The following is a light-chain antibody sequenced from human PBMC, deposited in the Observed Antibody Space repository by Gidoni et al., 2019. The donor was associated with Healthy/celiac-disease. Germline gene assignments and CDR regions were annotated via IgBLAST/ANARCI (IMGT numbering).Light chain of an antibody. J-gene: IGKJ1*01. CDR2: AAA. V-gene: IGKV1-39*01. CDR1: QSISSS. CDR3: QQSYSTPPWT. Sequence: IQMTQSPSSLSASVGDRVTLPCRASQSISSSLNWYQQKPGKAPKLLLSAAASLQSGVPSKCSGGGCGREFTLTNSSLQPEEFATYYCQQSYSTPPWTFGQGTKVEIK.